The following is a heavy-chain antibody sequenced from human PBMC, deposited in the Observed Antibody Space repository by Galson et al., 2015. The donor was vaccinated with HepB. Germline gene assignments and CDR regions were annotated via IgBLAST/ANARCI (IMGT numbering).Heavy chain of an antibody. CDR3: TRPWRNYDSSADI. Sequence: SLRLSCAASGFTFSGSAMHWVRQASGKGLEWVGRIRSKANSYATAYAASVKGRFTISRDDSKNTAYLQMNSLKTEDTAVYYCTRPWRNYDSSADIWGQGTMVTVSS. D-gene: IGHD3-22*01. J-gene: IGHJ3*02. CDR1: GFTFSGSA. V-gene: IGHV3-73*01. CDR2: IRSKANSYAT.